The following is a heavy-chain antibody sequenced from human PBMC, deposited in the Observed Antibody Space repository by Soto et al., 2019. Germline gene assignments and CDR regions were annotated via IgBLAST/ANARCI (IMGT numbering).Heavy chain of an antibody. J-gene: IGHJ6*02. CDR1: GYTFTGYY. Sequence: ASVKVSCKASGYTFTGYYMHWVRQAPGQGLEWMGWINPNSGGTNYAQKFQGWVTMTRDTSISTAYMELSRLRSDDTAVYYCARGHDYGRTEKYYYYYGMDVWGQGTTVTVSS. D-gene: IGHD4-17*01. CDR2: INPNSGGT. V-gene: IGHV1-2*04. CDR3: ARGHDYGRTEKYYYYYGMDV.